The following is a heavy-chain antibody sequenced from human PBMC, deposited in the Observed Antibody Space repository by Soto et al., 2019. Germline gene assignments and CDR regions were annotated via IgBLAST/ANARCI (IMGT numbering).Heavy chain of an antibody. V-gene: IGHV1-2*02. J-gene: IGHJ4*02. CDR3: ARREYSSGWIVY. CDR2: INPNSGGT. CDR1: GYTFTGYY. Sequence: ASVKVSCKASGYTFTGYYMHWVRQAPGQGLEWMGWINPNSGGTNYAQKFQGRVTMTRDTSISAAYMELSRLRSDDTAVYYCARREYSSGWIVYWGQGTLVTVSS. D-gene: IGHD6-19*01.